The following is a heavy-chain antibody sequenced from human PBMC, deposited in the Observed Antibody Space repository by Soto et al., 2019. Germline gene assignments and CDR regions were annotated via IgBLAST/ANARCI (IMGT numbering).Heavy chain of an antibody. D-gene: IGHD4-17*01. V-gene: IGHV4-39*01. CDR2: IYHSGST. CDR3: ARRLEEYGNYWFDP. J-gene: IGHJ5*02. Sequence: QLQLQESGPGLVKPSETSSLTCTVSGGSINSDTDYWAWIRQPPGKAREWIGSIYHSGSTYQNPSLQSRITMSVDKSKNQFSLRLTSVTAADPAVYYCARRLEEYGNYWFDPWGQGILVTVSS. CDR1: GGSINSDTDY.